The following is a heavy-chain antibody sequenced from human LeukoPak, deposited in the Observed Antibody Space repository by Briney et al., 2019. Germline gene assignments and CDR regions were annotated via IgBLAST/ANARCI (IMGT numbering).Heavy chain of an antibody. D-gene: IGHD6-25*01. CDR1: GFIFSSYS. V-gene: IGHV3-48*04. Sequence: GESLRLSCAASGFIFSSYSLHWVRQAPGKGLEWVSYISSSSSTKYYADSVKGRFTISRDNAKNSLYLQMNSLRAEDTAVYYGARDRRSMGYSSGIDYWGQGTLVTVSS. CDR3: ARDRRSMGYSSGIDY. CDR2: ISSSSSTK. J-gene: IGHJ4*02.